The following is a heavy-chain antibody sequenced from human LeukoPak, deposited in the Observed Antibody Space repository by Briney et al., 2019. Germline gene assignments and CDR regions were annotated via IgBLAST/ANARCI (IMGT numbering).Heavy chain of an antibody. J-gene: IGHJ6*02. CDR2: INDSGRRA. CDR1: AAPGFTFSAYP. D-gene: IGHD1-26*01. CDR3: AKVMALTEHYWYGMDV. V-gene: IGHV3-23*01. Sequence: GGSLRLSCAASAAPGFTFSAYPMIWIRQAPGKGLEWVAGINDSGRRAYYADNVKGRFTVSRGNSENTLFLQMNSLRADDTAVYFCAKVMALTEHYWYGMDVWGQGATVTVSS.